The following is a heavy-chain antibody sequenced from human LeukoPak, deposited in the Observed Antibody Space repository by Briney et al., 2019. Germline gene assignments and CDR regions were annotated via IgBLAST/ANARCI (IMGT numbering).Heavy chain of an antibody. V-gene: IGHV4-39*01. CDR3: ARIQIWFGETKFDP. Sequence: SETLSLTCTVSGGSISSSSYYWGWIRQPPGKGLEWIGNIYYSGSTYYNPSLKSRVTISVNTSKNQFSLKLSSVTAADTAVYYCARIQIWFGETKFDPWGQGTLVTVSS. CDR1: GGSISSSSYY. CDR2: IYYSGST. D-gene: IGHD3-10*01. J-gene: IGHJ5*02.